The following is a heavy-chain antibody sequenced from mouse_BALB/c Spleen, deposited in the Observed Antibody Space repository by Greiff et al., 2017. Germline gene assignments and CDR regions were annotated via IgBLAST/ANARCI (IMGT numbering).Heavy chain of an antibody. J-gene: IGHJ4*01. Sequence: EVKVEESGGGLVKPGGSLKLSCAASGFTFSSYTMSWVRQTPEKRLEWVATISSGGSYTYYPDSVKGRFTISRDNAKNTLYLQMSSLKSEDTAMYYCTIYYGYGYAMDYWGQGTSVTVSS. CDR1: GFTFSSYT. CDR3: TIYYGYGYAMDY. D-gene: IGHD1-2*01. V-gene: IGHV5-6-4*01. CDR2: ISSGGSYT.